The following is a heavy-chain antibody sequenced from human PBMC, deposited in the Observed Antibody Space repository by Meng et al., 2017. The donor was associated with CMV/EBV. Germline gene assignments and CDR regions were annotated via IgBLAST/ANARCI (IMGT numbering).Heavy chain of an antibody. CDR3: AKDLIAAAGNDAFDV. V-gene: IGHV3-9*01. D-gene: IGHD6-13*01. J-gene: IGHJ3*01. CDR2: ISWNSGTM. Sequence: SLKISCAASGFTFDDYAMHWVRQAPGKGLVWVSGISWNSGTMGYADSVKGRFTISRDNAKNSLYLQMNSLRSEDTALYYCAKDLIAAAGNDAFDVWGQGTMVTVSS. CDR1: GFTFDDYA.